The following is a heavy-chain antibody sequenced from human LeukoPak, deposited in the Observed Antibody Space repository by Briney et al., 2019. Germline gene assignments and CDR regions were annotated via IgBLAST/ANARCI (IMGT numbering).Heavy chain of an antibody. CDR3: ARHGGSGSYYNVDY. Sequence: PSETLSLTCAVYGGSFSGYYWSWIRQPPGKGLEWIGEINHSGSTNYNPSLKSRVTISVDTSKNQFSLKLSSVTAADTAVYYCARHGGSGSYYNVDYWGQGTLVTVSS. CDR1: GGSFSGYY. CDR2: INHSGST. V-gene: IGHV4-34*01. J-gene: IGHJ4*02. D-gene: IGHD3-10*01.